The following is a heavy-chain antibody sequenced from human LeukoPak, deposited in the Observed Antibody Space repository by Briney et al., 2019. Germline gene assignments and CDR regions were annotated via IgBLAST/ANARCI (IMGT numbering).Heavy chain of an antibody. Sequence: GASVKVSCKASGYTFTSYDINWVRQATGQGLEWMGWMNPNSGNTGYAQKFQGRVTMTRNTSISTAYMELSSLRCEDTAVYYCARGGSGVRGVISMDVWGQGTTVTVSS. CDR1: GYTFTSYD. D-gene: IGHD3-10*01. V-gene: IGHV1-8*01. J-gene: IGHJ6*02. CDR3: ARGGSGVRGVISMDV. CDR2: MNPNSGNT.